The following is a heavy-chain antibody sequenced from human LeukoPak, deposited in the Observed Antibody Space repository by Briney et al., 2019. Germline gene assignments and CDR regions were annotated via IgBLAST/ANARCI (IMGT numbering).Heavy chain of an antibody. CDR3: ARGSFKNYYDSSGQLDY. V-gene: IGHV1-18*01. D-gene: IGHD3-22*01. CDR2: ISAYNGNT. CDR1: GYTFSSYG. J-gene: IGHJ4*02. Sequence: ASVKVSCKASGYTFSSYGISWVRQAPGQGLEWMGWISAYNGNTNYAQKLQGRVTMTTDTSTSTAHMELRSLRSDDTAVYYCARGSFKNYYDSSGQLDYWGQGTLVTVSS.